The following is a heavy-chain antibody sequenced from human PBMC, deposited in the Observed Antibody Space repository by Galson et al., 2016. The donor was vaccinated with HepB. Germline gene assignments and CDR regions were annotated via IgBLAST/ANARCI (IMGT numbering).Heavy chain of an antibody. V-gene: IGHV2-70*11. CDR2: IDWDDEK. D-gene: IGHD1-26*01. CDR1: GFSLSTSGMC. Sequence: PALVKPTQTLTLTCTFSGFSLSTSGMCVSWIRQPPGKALEWLARIDWDDEKYYNPSLKTRLTISKDTSKNQVVLTMTNMDPVDTATYYCSRTRMYRGRYMHFDLWGRGTLVTVSS. CDR3: SRTRMYRGRYMHFDL. J-gene: IGHJ2*01.